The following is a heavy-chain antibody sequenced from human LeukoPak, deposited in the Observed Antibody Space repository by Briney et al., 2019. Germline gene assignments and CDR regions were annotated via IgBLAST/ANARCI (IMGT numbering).Heavy chain of an antibody. V-gene: IGHV1-69*05. CDR1: GGTFSSYA. CDR3: ARTQSEWPQDYYYYMDV. CDR2: IIPIFGTA. Sequence: SVKVSCKASGGTFSSYAISWVRQAPGQGLEWMGGIIPIFGTANYAQKFQGRVTITTDESTSTACMELSSLRSEDTAVYYCARTQSEWPQDYYYYMDVWGKGTTVTVSS. J-gene: IGHJ6*03. D-gene: IGHD3-3*01.